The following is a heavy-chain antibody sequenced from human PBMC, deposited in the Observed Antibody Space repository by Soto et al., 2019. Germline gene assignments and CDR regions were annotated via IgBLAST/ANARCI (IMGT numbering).Heavy chain of an antibody. D-gene: IGHD3-22*01. CDR1: GYTFTSYC. CDR2: INAYNGNT. Sequence: ASVNVSCKASGYTFTSYCMSWGRQAPGQGLECMGWINAYNGNTNYAQKLQGRVTMTTDTSTSTAYMELRSLRSDDTAVYYCARDATYYYDSSGYYPTTYFDYWGQGTLVTVSS. J-gene: IGHJ4*02. V-gene: IGHV1-18*04. CDR3: ARDATYYYDSSGYYPTTYFDY.